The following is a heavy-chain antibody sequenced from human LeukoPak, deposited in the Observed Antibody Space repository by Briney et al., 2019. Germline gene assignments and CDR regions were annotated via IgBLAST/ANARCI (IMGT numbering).Heavy chain of an antibody. V-gene: IGHV1-8*03. CDR3: ARGPDSSGWFRKAVYYYYYYYMDV. D-gene: IGHD6-19*01. Sequence: GESLKISCKGSGYSFTSYWIGWVRQATGQGLEWMGWMNPNSGNTGYAQKFQGRVTITRNTSISTAYMELSSLRSEDTAVYYCARGPDSSGWFRKAVYYYYYYYMDVWGKGTTVTVSS. J-gene: IGHJ6*03. CDR2: MNPNSGNT. CDR1: GYSFTSYW.